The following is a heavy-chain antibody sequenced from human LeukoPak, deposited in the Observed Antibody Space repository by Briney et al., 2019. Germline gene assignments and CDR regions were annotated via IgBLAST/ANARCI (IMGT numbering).Heavy chain of an antibody. J-gene: IGHJ4*02. V-gene: IGHV4-59*01. CDR3: ARGSGWLPDW. D-gene: IGHD6-19*01. CDR1: GGSITTYY. Sequence: SETLSLTCTVSGGSITTYYWSWIRQPPGKGLEWIGHIYDSGNTNYNPSVKGRVTISADTSKNEFSLQLTSVTAADTAVYYCARGSGWLPDWWGQGTLVTVSS. CDR2: IYDSGNT.